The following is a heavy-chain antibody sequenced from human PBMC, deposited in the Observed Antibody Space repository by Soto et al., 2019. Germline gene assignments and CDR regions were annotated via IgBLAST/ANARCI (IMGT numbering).Heavy chain of an antibody. D-gene: IGHD6-6*01. CDR3: ARVLVPRVAARGAFDI. V-gene: IGHV1-18*01. CDR2: ISAYNGNT. J-gene: IGHJ3*02. Sequence: ASVKDSCKASGYTFTSYGISWVRQAPGQGLEWMGWISAYNGNTNYAQKLQGRVTMTTDTSTSSAYMEMRSLRSDDTAVYCCARVLVPRVAARGAFDIWGQGTMVTVSS. CDR1: GYTFTSYG.